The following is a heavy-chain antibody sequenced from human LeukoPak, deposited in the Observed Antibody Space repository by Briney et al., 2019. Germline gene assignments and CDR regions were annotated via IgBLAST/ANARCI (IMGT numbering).Heavy chain of an antibody. CDR1: GFTFRDYA. CDR2: ISGSGRST. J-gene: IGHJ4*02. D-gene: IGHD4-17*01. CDR3: VKDKNDGDYDYFDY. V-gene: IGHV3-23*01. Sequence: GGSLRLSCAASGFTFRDYAMSWVRQAPGEGLEWISTISGSGRSTYYADSVKGRFTISRDNSKNTLYLQMNSLRAEDTAVYYCVKDKNDGDYDYFDYWGQGTLVTVS.